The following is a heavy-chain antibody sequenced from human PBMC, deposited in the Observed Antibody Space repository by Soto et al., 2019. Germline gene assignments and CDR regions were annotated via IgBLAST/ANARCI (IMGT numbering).Heavy chain of an antibody. J-gene: IGHJ5*02. Sequence: ASVKVSCKASGFTFTSSAMQWVRQARGQRLEWIGWIVVGSGNTNYAQKFQERVTITRDMSTSTAYMELSSLRSEDTAVYYCAASVPDFDTYYDFWSGYPKNWFDPWGQGTLVTVSS. CDR3: AASVPDFDTYYDFWSGYPKNWFDP. CDR2: IVVGSGNT. V-gene: IGHV1-58*02. CDR1: GFTFTSSA. D-gene: IGHD3-3*01.